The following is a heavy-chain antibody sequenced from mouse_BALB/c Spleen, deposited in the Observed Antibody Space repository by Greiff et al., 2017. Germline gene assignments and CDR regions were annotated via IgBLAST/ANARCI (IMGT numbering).Heavy chain of an antibody. Sequence: EVKLMESGGGLVQPGGSLKLSCAASGFTFSSYGMSWVRQTPDKRLELVATINSNGGSTYYPDSVKGRFTISRDNAKNTLYLQMSSLKSEDTAMYYCARAHRGDYFDYWGQGTTLTVSS. V-gene: IGHV5-6-3*01. CDR1: GFTFSSYG. CDR2: INSNGGST. CDR3: ARAHRGDYFDY. D-gene: IGHD2-14*01. J-gene: IGHJ2*01.